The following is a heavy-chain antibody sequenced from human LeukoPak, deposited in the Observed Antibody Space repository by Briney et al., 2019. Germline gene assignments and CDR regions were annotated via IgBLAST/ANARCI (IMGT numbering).Heavy chain of an antibody. CDR3: ARQSRDGSKTRGYYFDY. Sequence: GESLKISCQVSGYIFTHYWIGWVRQVAGKGLESMGLIYPADSDTTYSPSFQGQVTISADKSISTVYLQWSSLGASDTAMYYCARQSRDGSKTRGYYFDYWGQGTLVTVSS. V-gene: IGHV5-51*01. CDR2: IYPADSDT. J-gene: IGHJ4*02. CDR1: GYIFTHYW. D-gene: IGHD3-10*01.